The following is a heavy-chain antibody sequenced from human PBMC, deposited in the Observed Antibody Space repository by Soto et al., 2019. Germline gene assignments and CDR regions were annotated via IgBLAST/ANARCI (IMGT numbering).Heavy chain of an antibody. J-gene: IGHJ6*02. CDR1: GGTFSSYA. D-gene: IGHD6-13*01. V-gene: IGHV1-69*13. CDR3: AIPYGGAAGMRYYYGMDV. CDR2: IIPIFGTA. Sequence: SVKVSCKASGGTFSSYAISWVRQAPGQGLEWMGGIIPIFGTANYALKFQGRVTITADESTSTAYMELSSLRSEDTAVYYCAIPYGGAAGMRYYYGMDVWGQGTTVTVSS.